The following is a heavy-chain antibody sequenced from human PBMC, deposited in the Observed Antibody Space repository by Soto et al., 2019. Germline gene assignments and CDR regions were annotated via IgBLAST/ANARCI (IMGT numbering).Heavy chain of an antibody. V-gene: IGHV3-30-3*01. CDR2: ISYDGSKK. J-gene: IGHJ4*02. CDR1: GFTFSNYA. D-gene: IGHD2-15*01. Sequence: HVQLVESGGGVVQPGRSLRLSCAASGFTFSNYAIHWVRQAPGKGLEWVAVISYDGSKKYYADSVKGRFTISRDNSKSTLYLQMNSLRAEDTALYYCARDYCSGGSCYSGVIDYWGQGTLVTVSS. CDR3: ARDYCSGGSCYSGVIDY.